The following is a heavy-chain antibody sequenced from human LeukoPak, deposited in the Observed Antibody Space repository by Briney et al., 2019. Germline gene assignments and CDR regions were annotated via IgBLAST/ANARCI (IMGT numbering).Heavy chain of an antibody. V-gene: IGHV3-7*01. Sequence: GGSLRLSCAAYGFSLSGYWMSWVRQAPGKGLEWVVRLHADGNEKYFVHSVKGRFTVSRDNAKNSLYLQMSSLRVEDTAVYYCARSGYSFDYLGQGTLVTVSS. CDR3: ARSGYSFDY. CDR1: GFSLSGYW. J-gene: IGHJ4*02. CDR2: LHADGNEK. D-gene: IGHD5-12*01.